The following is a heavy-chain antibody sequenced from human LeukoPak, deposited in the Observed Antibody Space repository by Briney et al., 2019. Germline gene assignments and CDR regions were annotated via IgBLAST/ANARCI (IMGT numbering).Heavy chain of an antibody. V-gene: IGHV3-48*01. CDR2: FGISGTI. CDR1: GFTVSTYD. D-gene: IGHD5-18*01. CDR3: AGYGFYPY. Sequence: GGSLRLSCAASGFTVSTYDMHWVRQAPGEGPEWIAYFGISGTIYYADSVRGRFTISRDSAKNSLHLEMNSLRVDDTAMYYCAGYGFYPYWGQGTPVTVSS. J-gene: IGHJ4*02.